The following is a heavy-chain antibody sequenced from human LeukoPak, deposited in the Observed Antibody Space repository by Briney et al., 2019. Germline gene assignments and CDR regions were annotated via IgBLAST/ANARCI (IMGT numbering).Heavy chain of an antibody. Sequence: SGATLVNPTQTLTLTCTFSGVSLRTSGGDVAWIRQPSGKAREWLALIYWSDDKRYGPSLNSRLTITKVTSKNQVVLTMTNIDTVDTATYYCVHRRRDSYGRPYFDNWGQGTLVTVSS. V-gene: IGHV2-5*01. CDR2: IYWSDDK. CDR3: VHRRRDSYGRPYFDN. D-gene: IGHD5-18*01. J-gene: IGHJ4*02. CDR1: GVSLRTSGGD.